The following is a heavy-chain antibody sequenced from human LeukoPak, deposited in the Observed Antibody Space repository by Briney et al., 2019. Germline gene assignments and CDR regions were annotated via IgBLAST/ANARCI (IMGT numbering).Heavy chain of an antibody. D-gene: IGHD6-13*01. CDR1: GYTFTSYD. CDR2: MNPNSGNT. CDR3: ARGRQQLGRYYYYYGMDV. J-gene: IGHJ6*02. Sequence: ASVKVSCKASGYTFTSYDINWVRQATGQGLEWMGWMNPNSGNTGYAQKFQGRVTMTRNTSISTAYMELSGLRSEDTAVYYCARGRQQLGRYYYYYGMDVWGQGTTVTVSS. V-gene: IGHV1-8*01.